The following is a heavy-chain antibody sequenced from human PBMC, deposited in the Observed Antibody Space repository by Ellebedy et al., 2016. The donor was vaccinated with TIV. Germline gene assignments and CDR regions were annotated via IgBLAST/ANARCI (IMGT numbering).Heavy chain of an antibody. CDR2: INPNSGGT. Sequence: ASVKVSCKASGGTFSSYAISWVRQAPGQGLEWMGWINPNSGGTNYAQKFQGWVTMTRGTSISTAYMELSRLRSDDTAVYYCARASRYCSGGSCPPGFDYWGQGTLVTVSS. D-gene: IGHD2-15*01. CDR1: GGTFSSYA. V-gene: IGHV1-2*04. J-gene: IGHJ4*02. CDR3: ARASRYCSGGSCPPGFDY.